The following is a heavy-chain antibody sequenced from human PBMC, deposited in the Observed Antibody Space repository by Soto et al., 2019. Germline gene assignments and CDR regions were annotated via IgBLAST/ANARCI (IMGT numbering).Heavy chain of an antibody. D-gene: IGHD6-19*01. Sequence: EGVLWGSCAASGCRLISYTMSWVRQAPGKGLEWVSAISGSGGSTYYADSVKGRLTIARDNSKNTLYLQMNSLRAEDTAVYYCAKVGLAGAPMYNFDYWGQGTLVTVSS. CDR3: AKVGLAGAPMYNFDY. V-gene: IGHV3-23*01. CDR2: ISGSGGST. CDR1: GCRLISYT. J-gene: IGHJ4*02.